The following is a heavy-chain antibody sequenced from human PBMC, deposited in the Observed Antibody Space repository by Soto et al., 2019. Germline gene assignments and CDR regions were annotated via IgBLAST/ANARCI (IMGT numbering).Heavy chain of an antibody. D-gene: IGHD3-16*02. Sequence: GGSLRLSCAASGFTFSSYGMHWVRQAPGKGLEWVAVISYDGSNKYYADSVKGRFTISRDNSKNTLYLQMNSLRAEDTAVYYCAKDTLGGVIANGGLHYGMDVWGQGTTVTVSS. J-gene: IGHJ6*02. CDR1: GFTFSSYG. CDR3: AKDTLGGVIANGGLHYGMDV. CDR2: ISYDGSNK. V-gene: IGHV3-30*18.